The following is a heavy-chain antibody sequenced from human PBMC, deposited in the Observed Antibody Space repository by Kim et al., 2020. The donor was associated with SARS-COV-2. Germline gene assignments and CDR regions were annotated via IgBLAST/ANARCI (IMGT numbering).Heavy chain of an antibody. V-gene: IGHV3-53*01. Sequence: GGSLRLSCAASGFTVSSNYMSWVRQAPGKGLEWVSVIYSGGSTYYADSVKGRFTISRDNSKNTLYLQMNTLGAEDTAIYYCTTLRSKYGPWDYWGQGTLVTVSS. CDR3: TTLRSKYGPWDY. CDR2: IYSGGST. D-gene: IGHD3-10*01. J-gene: IGHJ4*02. CDR1: GFTVSSNY.